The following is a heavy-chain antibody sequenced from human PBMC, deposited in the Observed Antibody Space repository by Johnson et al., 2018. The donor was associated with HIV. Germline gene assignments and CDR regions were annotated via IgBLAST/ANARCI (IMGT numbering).Heavy chain of an antibody. J-gene: IGHJ3*02. CDR1: EFTFSSYA. Sequence: QVQLVESGGGVVQPGRSLRLSCAASEFTFSSYAMHWVRQAPGKGLEWVAVISYDGSNKYYADSVKGRFTISRDNSKNTLYLQMNSLRAEDTAVYYCARDAILSPGAFDIWGQGTMVTVSS. V-gene: IGHV3-30-3*01. D-gene: IGHD2-21*01. CDR3: ARDAILSPGAFDI. CDR2: ISYDGSNK.